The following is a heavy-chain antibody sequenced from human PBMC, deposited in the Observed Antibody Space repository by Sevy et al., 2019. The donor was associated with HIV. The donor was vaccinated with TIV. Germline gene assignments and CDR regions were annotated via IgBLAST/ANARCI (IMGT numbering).Heavy chain of an antibody. CDR3: ARADVDRYYYYYGMDV. J-gene: IGHJ6*02. CDR2: ISYDGSKR. CDR1: GFTFSSYA. V-gene: IGHV3-30*01. Sequence: GGSLRLSCAASGFTFSSYAMHWVRRAPGKGLEWVAVISYDGSKRVHANSVKGRFSISRDKSKNMVYLQMNGLRIEDTAVYYCARADVDRYYYYYGMDVWVQGTTVTVSS.